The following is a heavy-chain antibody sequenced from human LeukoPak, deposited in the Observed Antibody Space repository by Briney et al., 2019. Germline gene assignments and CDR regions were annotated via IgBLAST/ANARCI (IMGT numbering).Heavy chain of an antibody. V-gene: IGHV4-30-2*01. CDR3: ARGGWVGYCSSTSCKPFDP. J-gene: IGHJ5*02. D-gene: IGHD2-2*01. CDR2: IYHSGST. Sequence: PSQTLSLTCAVSGGSISSGGYSWSWIRQPPGKGLEWIGYIYHSGSTYYNPSLKSRVTISVDRSKNQFSLKLSSVTAADTAVYYCARGGWVGYCSSTSCKPFDPWGQGTLVTVSS. CDR1: GGSISSGGYS.